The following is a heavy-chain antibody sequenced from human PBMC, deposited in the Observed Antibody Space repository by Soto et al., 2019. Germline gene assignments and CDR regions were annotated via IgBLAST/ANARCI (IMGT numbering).Heavy chain of an antibody. Sequence: GASVKVSCKASGGTFSSYAISWVRQAPGQGLEWMGGIIPIFGTANYAQKFQGRVTITADESTSTAYMELSSLRSEDTAVYYCASSPLYVGLDYWGQGTLVTVSS. D-gene: IGHD2-2*02. CDR2: IIPIFGTA. CDR1: GGTFSSYA. CDR3: ASSPLYVGLDY. V-gene: IGHV1-69*13. J-gene: IGHJ4*02.